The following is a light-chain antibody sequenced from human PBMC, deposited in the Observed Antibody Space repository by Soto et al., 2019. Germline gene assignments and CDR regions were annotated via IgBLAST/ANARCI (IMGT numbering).Light chain of an antibody. CDR3: SSYTDSSTLFV. J-gene: IGLJ1*01. V-gene: IGLV2-14*01. Sequence: QSALTQPASVSGSPGQSITISCTGTNSDVGNSDYVSWYQHHPGKAPKLMIFEVSNRPSGISDRFSGSKSGNTASLTISGLQAEDGAYYYCSSYTDSSTLFVFGTGTKVTVL. CDR2: EVS. CDR1: NSDVGNSDY.